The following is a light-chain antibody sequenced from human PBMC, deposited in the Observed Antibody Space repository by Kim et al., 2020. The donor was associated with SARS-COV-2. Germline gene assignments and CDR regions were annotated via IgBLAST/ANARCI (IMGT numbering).Light chain of an antibody. CDR2: TAS. V-gene: IGKV1D-12*01. CDR3: QQAYSFPIT. Sequence: ASVGDRVTITCRASQDISTWLAWYQQKPGKAPKLLIYTASSLHSGVPSRFSGSGSGTHFTLTISSLQPEDFATYYCQQAYSFPITFGQGTRLEIK. CDR1: QDISTW. J-gene: IGKJ5*01.